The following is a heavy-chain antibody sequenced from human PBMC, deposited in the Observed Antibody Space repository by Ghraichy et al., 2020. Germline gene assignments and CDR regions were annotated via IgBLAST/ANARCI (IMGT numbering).Heavy chain of an antibody. CDR2: IYYSGST. Sequence: SETLSLTCTVSGGSISSYYWSWIRQPPGKGLEWIGYIYYSGSTNYNPSLKSRVTISVDTSKNQFSLKLSSVTAADTAVYYCARVAGEMATIDYWGQGTLVTVSS. J-gene: IGHJ4*02. V-gene: IGHV4-59*01. CDR1: GGSISSYY. D-gene: IGHD5-24*01. CDR3: ARVAGEMATIDY.